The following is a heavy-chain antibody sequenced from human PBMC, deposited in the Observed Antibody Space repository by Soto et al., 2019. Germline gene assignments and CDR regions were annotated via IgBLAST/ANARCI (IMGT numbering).Heavy chain of an antibody. V-gene: IGHV4-38-2*01. CDR1: GYSISSGYY. CDR2: IYHSGST. Sequence: SETLSLTCAVSGYSISSGYYWGWIRQPPGKGLEWIGSIYHSGSTYYNPSLKSRVTISVDTSKNQFSLKLSSVTAADTAVYYCASQRNYDSSGYSIWGQGTMVTVSS. D-gene: IGHD3-22*01. J-gene: IGHJ3*02. CDR3: ASQRNYDSSGYSI.